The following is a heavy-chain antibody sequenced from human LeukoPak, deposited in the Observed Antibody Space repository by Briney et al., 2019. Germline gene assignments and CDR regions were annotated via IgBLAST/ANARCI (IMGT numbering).Heavy chain of an antibody. V-gene: IGHV4-39*01. CDR3: ARHGSGELLRFDP. CDR2: IYYSGST. J-gene: IGHJ5*02. D-gene: IGHD1-26*01. Sequence: WIRQPPGKGLEWIGSIYYSGSTYNNLSLKSRVTISVDTSKNQFSLKLTSVTAADTAVYYCARHGSGELLRFDPWGQGTLVXV.